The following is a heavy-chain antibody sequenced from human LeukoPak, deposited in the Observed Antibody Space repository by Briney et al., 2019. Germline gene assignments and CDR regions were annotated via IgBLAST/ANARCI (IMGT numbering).Heavy chain of an antibody. CDR1: GFTFSSYA. CDR3: ASGDYYDNSGTQSSDY. V-gene: IGHV3-23*01. J-gene: IGHJ4*02. CDR2: ISGSGGTT. D-gene: IGHD3-22*01. Sequence: GGSLRLSCAASGFTFSSYAMSWVRQAPGKGLEWVSTISGSGGTTYYADSVKGQFTISRDNSKNTLYLQMNSLRAADTAVYYCASGDYYDNSGTQSSDYWGQGTLVTVSS.